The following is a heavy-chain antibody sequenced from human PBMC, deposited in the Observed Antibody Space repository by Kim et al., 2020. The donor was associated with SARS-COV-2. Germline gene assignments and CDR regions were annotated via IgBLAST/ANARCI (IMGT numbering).Heavy chain of an antibody. D-gene: IGHD5-18*01. V-gene: IGHV1-46*01. CDR1: GYTFINYY. J-gene: IGHJ6*02. CDR2: INPSGGST. Sequence: ASVKVSCKASGYTFINYYIYWLRQAPGQGLEWMGIINPSGGSTSYKQKFEGRVTLTRDTSTTTVYMELSSLRSEDTAIYYCARPRGKSYGSDYSNYYGMDVWGQGTTLTVSS. CDR3: ARPRGKSYGSDYSNYYGMDV.